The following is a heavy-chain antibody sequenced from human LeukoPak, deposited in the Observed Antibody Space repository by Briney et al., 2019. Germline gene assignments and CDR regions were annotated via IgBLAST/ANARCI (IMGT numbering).Heavy chain of an antibody. Sequence: SQTLSLTCTVSGGSISSGGYYWSWIRQHPGKGLEWIGYIYYSGSTYYNPSLKSRVTISVDTSKNQFSLKLSSVTAADTAVYYCARLGDGYNTWSDYWGQGTLVTVSS. V-gene: IGHV4-31*03. CDR2: IYYSGST. D-gene: IGHD5-12*01. J-gene: IGHJ4*02. CDR3: ARLGDGYNTWSDY. CDR1: GGSISSGGYY.